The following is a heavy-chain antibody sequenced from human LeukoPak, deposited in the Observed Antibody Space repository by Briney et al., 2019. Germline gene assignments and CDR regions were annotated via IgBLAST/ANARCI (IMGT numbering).Heavy chain of an antibody. V-gene: IGHV3-23*01. CDR1: GFTFSSYA. Sequence: GGSLRLSCAASGFTFSSYAMSWVRQAPGKGLEWVSAISGSGGSTYYADSVKGRFTISRDNAKNSLYLQMNSLRAEDTALYYCARVSVAGSLYGMDVWGQGTTVTVSS. CDR2: ISGSGGST. J-gene: IGHJ6*02. CDR3: ARVSVAGSLYGMDV. D-gene: IGHD6-19*01.